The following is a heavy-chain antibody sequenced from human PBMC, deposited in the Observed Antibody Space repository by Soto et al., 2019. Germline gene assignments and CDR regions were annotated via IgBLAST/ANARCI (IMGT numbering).Heavy chain of an antibody. V-gene: IGHV3-7*05. CDR2: IKQDGSEK. Sequence: EVQLVESGGGLVQPGGSLRLSCAASGFTFSSYWMSWVRQAPGKGLEWVANIKQDGSEKYYVDSVKGRFTISRDNAKNSLYLQMNSLRAEDTAVYYCVRDIRAMDYWYFDLWGRGTLVTVSS. D-gene: IGHD5-18*01. J-gene: IGHJ2*01. CDR3: VRDIRAMDYWYFDL. CDR1: GFTFSSYW.